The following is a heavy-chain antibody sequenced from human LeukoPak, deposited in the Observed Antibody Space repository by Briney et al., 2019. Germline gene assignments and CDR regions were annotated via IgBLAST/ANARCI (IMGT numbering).Heavy chain of an antibody. CDR3: ARVAEPDRYDFWSGYYTDWFDP. Sequence: PSETLSLTCTVSGGSISSYYWSWIRQPPGKGLEWIGYIYYSGSTNYNPSLKSRVTISVDTSKNQFSLKLSSVTAADTAVYYCARVAEPDRYDFWSGYYTDWFDPWGQGTLVTVSS. D-gene: IGHD3-3*01. CDR2: IYYSGST. CDR1: GGSISSYY. J-gene: IGHJ5*02. V-gene: IGHV4-59*12.